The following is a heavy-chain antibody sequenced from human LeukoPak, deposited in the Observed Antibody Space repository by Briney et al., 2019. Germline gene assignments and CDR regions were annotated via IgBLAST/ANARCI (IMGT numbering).Heavy chain of an antibody. Sequence: GGSLRLSCAASGVSFSSFGMGWVRQAPGKSLEWVSTFGISGSTYFADSVKGRFTISRDTSKNTLYLQMDSLRAEDTAVYYCARSGPYYFDYWGQGTLVTVSS. V-gene: IGHV3-23*01. J-gene: IGHJ4*02. CDR2: FGISGST. D-gene: IGHD3-10*01. CDR3: ARSGPYYFDY. CDR1: GVSFSSFG.